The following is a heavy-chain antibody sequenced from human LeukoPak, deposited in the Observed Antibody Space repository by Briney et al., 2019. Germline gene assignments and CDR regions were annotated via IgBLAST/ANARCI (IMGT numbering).Heavy chain of an antibody. CDR1: GYTFTGYY. CDR3: ARERFRITGTTTARPPDY. J-gene: IGHJ4*02. D-gene: IGHD1-7*01. Sequence: ASVKVSCKASGYTFTGYYMHWVRQAPGQGLEWMGWINPNSGGTNYAQKFQGRVTMTRDTSISTAYMELSRLRPDDTAVYYCARERFRITGTTTARPPDYWGQGTLVTVSS. CDR2: INPNSGGT. V-gene: IGHV1-2*02.